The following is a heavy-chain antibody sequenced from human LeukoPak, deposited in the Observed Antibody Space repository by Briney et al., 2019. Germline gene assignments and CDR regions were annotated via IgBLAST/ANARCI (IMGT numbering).Heavy chain of an antibody. V-gene: IGHV1-3*03. CDR1: GYTFTSYA. J-gene: IGHJ4*02. CDR3: ARDYYDSSGCYYAFDY. D-gene: IGHD3-22*01. Sequence: ASVKVSCKASGYTFTSYAMHWVRQAPGQRLEWMGWINAGNGNTKYSQEFQGRVTITRDTSASTAYMELSSLRSEDMAVYYCARDYYDSSGCYYAFDYWGQGTLVTVSS. CDR2: INAGNGNT.